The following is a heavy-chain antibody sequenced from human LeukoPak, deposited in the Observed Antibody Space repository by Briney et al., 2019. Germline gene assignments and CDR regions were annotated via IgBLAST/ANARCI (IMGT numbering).Heavy chain of an antibody. CDR1: GGSISSYY. CDR2: IYYSGST. CDR3: ATLREQQLDYYYYYMDV. V-gene: IGHV4-59*01. J-gene: IGHJ6*03. D-gene: IGHD6-13*01. Sequence: SETLSLTCTVSGGSISSYYWSWIRQPPGKGLEWIGYIYYSGSTNYNPSLKSRVTISVDTSKNQFSLKLSSVTAADTAVYYCATLREQQLDYYYYYMDVWGKGTTVTVSS.